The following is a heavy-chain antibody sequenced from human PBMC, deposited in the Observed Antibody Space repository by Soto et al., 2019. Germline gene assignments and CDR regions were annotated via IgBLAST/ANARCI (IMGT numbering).Heavy chain of an antibody. CDR1: GYTFTSYG. V-gene: IGHV1-18*04. J-gene: IGHJ6*02. Sequence: ASVKVSCKASGYTFTSYGISWVRQAPGQGLEWMGWISAYNGNTNYAQKLQGRVTMTTDTSTSTAYMELRSLRSEDTAVYYCARVGERYYYGSGSYYTYYYYGMDVRGQGTTVTVSS. CDR3: ARVGERYYYGSGSYYTYYYYGMDV. CDR2: ISAYNGNT. D-gene: IGHD3-10*01.